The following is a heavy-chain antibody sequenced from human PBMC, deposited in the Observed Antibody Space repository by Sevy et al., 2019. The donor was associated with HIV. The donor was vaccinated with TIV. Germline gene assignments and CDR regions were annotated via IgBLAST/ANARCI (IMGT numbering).Heavy chain of an antibody. Sequence: GGSLRLSCAASGFIVTSNYMSWVRQAPGKGQEWVSVIHGGGTTQYADSVKGRFTISRDNSKNTLYLQMNTLRAEDTAVYYCARTPIGNYVDYFDYWGQGTLVTVSS. D-gene: IGHD1-7*01. CDR1: GFIVTSNY. CDR2: IHGGGTT. J-gene: IGHJ4*02. CDR3: ARTPIGNYVDYFDY. V-gene: IGHV3-53*01.